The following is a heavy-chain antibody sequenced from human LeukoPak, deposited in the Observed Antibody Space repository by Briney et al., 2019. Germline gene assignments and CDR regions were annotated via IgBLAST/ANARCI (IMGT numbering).Heavy chain of an antibody. V-gene: IGHV3-74*01. Sequence: GGSLRLSCAASGFTFSSYWMHWVRQAPGKGLVWVSRINSDGSSTSYADSVKGRFTISRDNAKNTLYLQMNSLRVEDTAVYYCARVHDSSWRRLSYWGQGTPVTVSS. CDR2: INSDGSST. CDR1: GFTFSSYW. J-gene: IGHJ4*02. D-gene: IGHD6-13*01. CDR3: ARVHDSSWRRLSY.